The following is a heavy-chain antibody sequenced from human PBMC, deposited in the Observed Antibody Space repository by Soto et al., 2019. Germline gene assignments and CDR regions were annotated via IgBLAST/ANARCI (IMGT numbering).Heavy chain of an antibody. D-gene: IGHD6-13*01. Sequence: QVQLVESGGGVVQPGRSLRLSCAASGFTFSSYAMHWVRQAPGKGLEWVAVISYDGSNKYYADSVKGRFTISRDNSKNTLYLQMNSLRAEDTAVYYCARDSPPRRSSWNSAYYYYGMDVWGQGTTVTVSS. CDR3: ARDSPPRRSSWNSAYYYYGMDV. CDR1: GFTFSSYA. V-gene: IGHV3-30-3*01. J-gene: IGHJ6*02. CDR2: ISYDGSNK.